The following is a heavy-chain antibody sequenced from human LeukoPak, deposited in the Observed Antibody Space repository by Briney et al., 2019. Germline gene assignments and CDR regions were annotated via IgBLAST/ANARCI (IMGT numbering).Heavy chain of an antibody. V-gene: IGHV3-7*01. CDR3: ARGVLPGTIQWSLDY. CDR1: GFTFSNYY. D-gene: IGHD2-2*02. Sequence: GGSLRLSCAASGFTFSNYYMTLVRQPPGKGLEWVANIKPDGSEKECVDSVKGRFTISRDNARNSLYLQMDSLRAEDTAVYYCARGVLPGTIQWSLDYWGQGALVTVSS. CDR2: IKPDGSEK. J-gene: IGHJ4*02.